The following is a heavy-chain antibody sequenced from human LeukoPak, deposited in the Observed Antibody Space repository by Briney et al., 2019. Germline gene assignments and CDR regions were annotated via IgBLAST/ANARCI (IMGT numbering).Heavy chain of an antibody. J-gene: IGHJ3*02. CDR1: GFTFTKYA. CDR2: ISTDGGST. Sequence: GGSLRLSCSASGFTFTKYAMHWVRQAPGQGLDYVSAISTDGGSTYHADSVKGRFAISRDNSKNTLYLQMSSLRPEDTAVYYCVRKSIDILGGLHTFDIWGQGTMVTVSS. D-gene: IGHD2-15*01. CDR3: VRKSIDILGGLHTFDI. V-gene: IGHV3-64D*06.